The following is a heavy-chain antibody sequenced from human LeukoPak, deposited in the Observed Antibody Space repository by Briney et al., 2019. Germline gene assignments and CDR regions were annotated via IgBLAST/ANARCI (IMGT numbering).Heavy chain of an antibody. Sequence: SETLSLTCTVSGGSISSYYWSWIRQPAGEGLEWIGRIYTSGSTNYNPSLKSRVTMSVDTSKNQFSLKLSSVTAADTAVYYCARDLCSSTSCYSPFDYWGQGTLVTVSS. CDR1: GGSISSYY. J-gene: IGHJ4*02. D-gene: IGHD2-2*01. CDR2: IYTSGST. V-gene: IGHV4-4*07. CDR3: ARDLCSSTSCYSPFDY.